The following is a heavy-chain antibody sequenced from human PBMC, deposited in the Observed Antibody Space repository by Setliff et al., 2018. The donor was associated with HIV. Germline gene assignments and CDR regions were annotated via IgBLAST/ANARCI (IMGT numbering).Heavy chain of an antibody. CDR2: LDHNERNK. D-gene: IGHD3-10*01. CDR1: GFTFSHYG. Sequence: GSLRLSCAASGFTFSHYGMHWVRQAPGKGLHWVAGLDHNERNKYYADSVKGRFTISRDISKNTLYLHMNSLRPEDTAVYYCASDYYASGSYGHWGQGTQVTVSS. J-gene: IGHJ4*02. V-gene: IGHV3-30*03. CDR3: ASDYYASGSYGH.